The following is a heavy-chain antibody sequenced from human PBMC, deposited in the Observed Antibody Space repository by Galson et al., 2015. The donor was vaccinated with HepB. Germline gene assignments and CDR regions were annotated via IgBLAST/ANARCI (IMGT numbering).Heavy chain of an antibody. J-gene: IGHJ6*02. D-gene: IGHD6-13*01. CDR3: ARAVAAGDYYYGMDV. CDR2: ISAHNGNT. Sequence: SVKVSCKAAGYTFSSYGITWVRQAPGQGLQWMGRISAHNGNTNYAQELQGRVTMTTDTSTSTAYVELRSLRSDDTAVYYCARAVAAGDYYYGMDVWGQGTTVTVSS. CDR1: GYTFSSYG. V-gene: IGHV1-18*04.